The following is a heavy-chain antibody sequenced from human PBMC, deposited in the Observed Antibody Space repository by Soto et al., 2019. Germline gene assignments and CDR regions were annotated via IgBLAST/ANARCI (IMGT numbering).Heavy chain of an antibody. J-gene: IGHJ4*02. V-gene: IGHV3-74*01. Sequence: EVQVVESGGGLVQPGGSLRLSCAASGFTFYNYVMHWVRQAPGKGLAWVSRINTDGRDSKYADSVKGRFTISRDNAKDTLYLQMNSLRAEDTAVYFCVRDGYISGWPDFDFWGQGTLVTVSS. CDR2: INTDGRDS. CDR1: GFTFYNYV. D-gene: IGHD6-19*01. CDR3: VRDGYISGWPDFDF.